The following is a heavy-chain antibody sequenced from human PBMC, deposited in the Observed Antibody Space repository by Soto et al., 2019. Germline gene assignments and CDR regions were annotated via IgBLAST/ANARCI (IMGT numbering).Heavy chain of an antibody. CDR3: ARDAVAGIAPDAFDI. Sequence: GASVKVSCKASGGTFSSYAISWVRQAPGQGLEWMGGIIPIFGTANYAQKFQGRVTITADESTSTAYMELRSLRSDDTAVYYCARDAVAGIAPDAFDIWGQGTMVTVSS. CDR1: GGTFSSYA. V-gene: IGHV1-69*13. D-gene: IGHD6-19*01. CDR2: IIPIFGTA. J-gene: IGHJ3*02.